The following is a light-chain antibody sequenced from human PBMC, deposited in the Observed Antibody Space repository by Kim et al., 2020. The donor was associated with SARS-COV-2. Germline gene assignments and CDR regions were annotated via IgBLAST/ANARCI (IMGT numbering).Light chain of an antibody. CDR1: KLGDKY. CDR3: QACDSSTEV. V-gene: IGLV3-1*01. J-gene: IGLJ1*01. CDR2: QDS. Sequence: SVSPGQTASITCSGDKLGDKYACWYQQKPGQSSVLVIYQDSKRPSGIPERFSGSNSGNTATLTISGTQAMDEADYYCQACDSSTEVFGTGTKVPVL.